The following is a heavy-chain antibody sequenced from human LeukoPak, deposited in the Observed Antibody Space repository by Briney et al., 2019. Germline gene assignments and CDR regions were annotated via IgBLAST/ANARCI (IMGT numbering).Heavy chain of an antibody. V-gene: IGHV1-2*06. CDR3: AREEQQLVWPDAYYYMDV. D-gene: IGHD6-13*01. Sequence: ASVKVSCKASGYTFTGYYMHWVRQAPGQGLELMGRINPNGGGTNYAQKFQGRVTMTRDTSISTAYMELSRLRSDDTAVYYCAREEQQLVWPDAYYYMDVWGKGTTVTVSS. CDR2: INPNGGGT. CDR1: GYTFTGYY. J-gene: IGHJ6*03.